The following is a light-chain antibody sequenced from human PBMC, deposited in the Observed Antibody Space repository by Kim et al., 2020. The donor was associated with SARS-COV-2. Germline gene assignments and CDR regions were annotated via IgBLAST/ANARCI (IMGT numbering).Light chain of an antibody. Sequence: QLVLTQSPSASASLGASVKLTCTLSSGHSSYAITWHQQQPEKGPRYLMYLNSDGSHSKGDRIPDRFSGSSSGAERYLTISSLQSDDEADYYCQTWGTGMGVFGGGTQLTVL. V-gene: IGLV4-69*01. CDR1: SGHSSYA. CDR2: LNSDGSH. J-gene: IGLJ2*01. CDR3: QTWGTGMGV.